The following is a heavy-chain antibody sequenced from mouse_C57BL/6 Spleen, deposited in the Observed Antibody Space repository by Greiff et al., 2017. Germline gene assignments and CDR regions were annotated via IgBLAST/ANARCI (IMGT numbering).Heavy chain of an antibody. D-gene: IGHD1-3*01. V-gene: IGHV5-9-1*02. CDR2: ISSGGDYI. CDR1: GFTFSSYA. J-gene: IGHJ2*01. Sequence: EVKLVESGEGLVKPGGSLKLSCAASGFTFSSYAMSWVRQTPEKRLEWVAYISSGGDYIYYADTVKGRFTISRDNARNTRYLQMSSLKSEDTAMYYCTRDYNSLFDYWGQGTTLTVSS. CDR3: TRDYNSLFDY.